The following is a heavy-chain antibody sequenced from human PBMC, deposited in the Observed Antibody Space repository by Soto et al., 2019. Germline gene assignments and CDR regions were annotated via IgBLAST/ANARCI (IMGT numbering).Heavy chain of an antibody. V-gene: IGHV4-31*03. Sequence: QVQLQESGPGLVKPSQTLSLTCTVSGGSITSSGYYWSWIRQHPGEGLEWIGFTSNSGSTSYNPYLKSRVTISVDTSSNQFSLTLKSVTAADTAVYYCARGGGSTKVDYWGQGTLVTVSP. CDR2: TSNSGST. D-gene: IGHD2-2*01. CDR1: GGSITSSGYY. J-gene: IGHJ4*02. CDR3: ARGGGSTKVDY.